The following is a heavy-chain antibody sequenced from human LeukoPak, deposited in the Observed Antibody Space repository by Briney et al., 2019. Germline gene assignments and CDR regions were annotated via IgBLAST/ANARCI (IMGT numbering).Heavy chain of an antibody. J-gene: IGHJ4*02. CDR3: AKDRGHYDFWSGYPGY. Sequence: GGSLRLSCAASGFTFSSYGMHWVRQAPGKGLEWVAFIRYDGSNKYYADSVKGRFTISRDNSKNTLYLQMNSLRAEDTAVYYCAKDRGHYDFWSGYPGYWGQGTLVTVSS. V-gene: IGHV3-30*02. CDR2: IRYDGSNK. CDR1: GFTFSSYG. D-gene: IGHD3-3*01.